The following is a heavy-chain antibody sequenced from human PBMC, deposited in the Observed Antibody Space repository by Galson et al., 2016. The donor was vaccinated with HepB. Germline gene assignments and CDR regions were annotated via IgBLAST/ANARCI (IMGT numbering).Heavy chain of an antibody. V-gene: IGHV1-18*01. CDR1: GYTFTSFG. J-gene: IGHJ6*02. CDR3: ALWSRLMDGFVHYVMDL. D-gene: IGHD3-10*01. CDR2: SSAYNANT. Sequence: SVKVSCKASGYTFTSFGVNWVRQAPGQGLEWMGWSSAYNANTNYAQKFQGRVTMTTDSSRTTAYMELRSLRSDDTAVYYCALWSRLMDGFVHYVMDLWGQGTTVTVSS.